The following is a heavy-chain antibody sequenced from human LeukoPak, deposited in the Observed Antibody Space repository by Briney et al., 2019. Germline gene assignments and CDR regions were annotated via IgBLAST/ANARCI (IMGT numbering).Heavy chain of an antibody. Sequence: GESLKISCQGSGYTFTTYWIAWVRQMPGKGLEWMGSIYPGDSDVRYSPPFQGQVTISADTSINTAHLQWSSLKASDTAMYYCAMCSSSWSRWNAFDIWGQGTMVTGSS. CDR3: AMCSSSWSRWNAFDI. D-gene: IGHD6-13*01. CDR2: IYPGDSDV. CDR1: GYTFTTYW. V-gene: IGHV5-51*01. J-gene: IGHJ3*02.